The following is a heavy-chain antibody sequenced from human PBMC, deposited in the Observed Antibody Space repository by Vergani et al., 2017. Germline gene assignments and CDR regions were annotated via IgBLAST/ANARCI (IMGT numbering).Heavy chain of an antibody. V-gene: IGHV3-15*01. CDR1: GFTFSNAW. CDR2: IKSKTDGGTT. J-gene: IGHJ4*02. D-gene: IGHD1-26*01. CDR3: TRGRGYSGFTHFDY. Sequence: EVQLVESGGGLVKPGGSLRLSCAASGFTFSNAWMSWVRQAPGKGLEWVGRIKSKTDGGTTEYAASVKGRFTISRDDSKSIAYLQMNSLKTEDTAVHYCTRGRGYSGFTHFDYWGQGTLVTVSS.